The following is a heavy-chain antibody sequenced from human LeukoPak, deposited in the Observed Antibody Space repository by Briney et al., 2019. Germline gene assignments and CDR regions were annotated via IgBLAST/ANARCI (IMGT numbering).Heavy chain of an antibody. Sequence: VKVSCKASGGTFSSYAISWVRQAPGQGLEWMGRIIPIFGTANYAQKFQGRVTMTRNTSISTAYMELSSLRSEDTAVYYCARGPTMIVVVITGTYYFDYWGQGTLVTVSS. D-gene: IGHD3-22*01. J-gene: IGHJ4*02. CDR1: GGTFSSYA. V-gene: IGHV1-69*05. CDR3: ARGPTMIVVVITGTYYFDY. CDR2: IIPIFGTA.